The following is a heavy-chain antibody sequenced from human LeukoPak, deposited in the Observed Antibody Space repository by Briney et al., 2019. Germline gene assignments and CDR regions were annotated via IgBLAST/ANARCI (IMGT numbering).Heavy chain of an antibody. CDR2: IYNGVPT. V-gene: IGHV4-4*09. D-gene: IGHD6-19*01. Sequence: PSETLSLTCTTSGVSISRFYWSWVRQPPGKGLEWIGNIYNGVPTFFNPSLKSRVTISVDTSRRQSSLELASVTAADTAVYYCVQTTGWPGFDYWGQGILVTVSS. CDR3: VQTTGWPGFDY. CDR1: GVSISRFY. J-gene: IGHJ4*02.